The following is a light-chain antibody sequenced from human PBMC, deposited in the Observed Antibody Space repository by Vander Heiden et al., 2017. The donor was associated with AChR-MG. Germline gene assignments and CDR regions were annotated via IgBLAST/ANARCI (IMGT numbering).Light chain of an antibody. V-gene: IGLV1-44*01. CDR2: SNN. J-gene: IGLJ1*01. Sequence: QSVLTQPPSASGTPGQRVTISCSGSSSNIGSNTVNWYQQLPGTAPKPLIYSNNQRPSGVPDRFSGSKSGTSASLAISGLQSEDEADYYCAAWDDSLNGRYVFGTGTKATVL. CDR1: SSNIGSNT. CDR3: AAWDDSLNGRYV.